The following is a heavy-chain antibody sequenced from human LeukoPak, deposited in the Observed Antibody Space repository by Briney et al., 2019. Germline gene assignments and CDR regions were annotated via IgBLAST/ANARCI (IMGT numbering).Heavy chain of an antibody. CDR3: ARDSQPELLSTNWFDP. CDR1: GYTFTGYY. Sequence: ASVKVSCKASGYTFTGYYMHWVRQAPGQGLEWMGWINPNSGGTNYAQKFQGRVTMTRDTSISTAYMELSRLRSDDTAVYYCARDSQPELLSTNWFDPWGQGTLVTVSS. V-gene: IGHV1-2*02. J-gene: IGHJ5*02. CDR2: INPNSGGT. D-gene: IGHD1-14*01.